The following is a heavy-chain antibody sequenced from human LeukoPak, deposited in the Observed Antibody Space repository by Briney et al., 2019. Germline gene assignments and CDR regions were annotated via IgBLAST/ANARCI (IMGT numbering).Heavy chain of an antibody. CDR1: GGSISSSSYY. V-gene: IGHV4-39*07. Sequence: TSETLSLTCTVSGGSISSSSYYWGWIRQPPGKGLEWIGSIYHSGSTYYNPSLKSRVTISVDTSKNQFSLKLSSVTAADTAVYYCASHYYDFWSGYPHHFDYWGQGTLVTVSS. CDR2: IYHSGST. CDR3: ASHYYDFWSGYPHHFDY. D-gene: IGHD3-3*01. J-gene: IGHJ4*02.